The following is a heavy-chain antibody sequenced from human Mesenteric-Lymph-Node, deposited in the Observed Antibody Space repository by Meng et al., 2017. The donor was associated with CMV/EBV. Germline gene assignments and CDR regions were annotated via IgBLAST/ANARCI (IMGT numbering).Heavy chain of an antibody. CDR2: ISSDGTYK. D-gene: IGHD3-10*01. V-gene: IGHV3-30*04. CDR3: ARDLFEDNGSGTHFEY. CDR1: GFTFSRYA. J-gene: IGHJ4*02. Sequence: GGSLRLSCAASGFTFSRYAMHWVRQAPGKGLEWVAAISSDGTYKYYADSVKGRFTFSRDNSKNTLYLQMNSLRAEDTAVFYCARDLFEDNGSGTHFEYWGQGTLVTVSS.